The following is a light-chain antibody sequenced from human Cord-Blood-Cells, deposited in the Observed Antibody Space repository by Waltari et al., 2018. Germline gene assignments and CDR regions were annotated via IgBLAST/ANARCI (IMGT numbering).Light chain of an antibody. CDR2: WAS. V-gene: IGKV4-1*01. J-gene: IGKJ3*01. Sequence: DIVMTQSPDSLAVSLGERATINCKSRQSALYSSNNKNYLAWYQQKPGQPPKLHIYWASTRESGVPDRFSGSGSGTDFTRTISRRQAEYVAVYYCQQYYSTPFTFGPGTKVDIK. CDR1: QSALYSSNNKNY. CDR3: QQYYSTPFT.